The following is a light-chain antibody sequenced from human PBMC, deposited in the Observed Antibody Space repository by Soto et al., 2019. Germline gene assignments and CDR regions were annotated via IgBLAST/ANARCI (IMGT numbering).Light chain of an antibody. CDR1: QSVSSD. Sequence: EIVMTQSPATLSVSPGERATLSCRASQSVSSDFAWYQQKPGQAPRLLIYGASSRATGIPARFSGSGSGTEFTLTISSLQSEDFAVYYCQQYHNWPITFGQGTRLEIK. CDR2: GAS. J-gene: IGKJ5*01. CDR3: QQYHNWPIT. V-gene: IGKV3-15*01.